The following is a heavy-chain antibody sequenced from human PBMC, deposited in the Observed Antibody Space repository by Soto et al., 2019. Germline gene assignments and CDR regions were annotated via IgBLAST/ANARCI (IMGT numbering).Heavy chain of an antibody. Sequence: QVQLVHSGAEVKKPGSSVKVSCEASGGTFSSYPINWVRQAPGQGIEWMGGIIPFFGTSNYAQKYQGRVTITADDSTSTAYMELRSLSSEDAAVYDCARVGHITNYGMAVWGQGPTVTAAS. CDR1: GGTFSSYP. J-gene: IGHJ6*02. D-gene: IGHD1-26*01. V-gene: IGHV1-69*01. CDR3: ARVGHITNYGMAV. CDR2: IIPFFGTS.